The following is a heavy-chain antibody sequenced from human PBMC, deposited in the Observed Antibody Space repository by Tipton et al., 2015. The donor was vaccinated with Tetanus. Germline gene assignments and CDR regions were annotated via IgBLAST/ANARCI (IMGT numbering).Heavy chain of an antibody. CDR3: ASDSSGYYPRY. Sequence: TLSLTCTVSGGSITSSIDYWSWIRQPPGKGLEWIGEINHSGGTNYNPSLKSRVTISVDTSKNQFSLRLSSVTAADTAVYYCASDSSGYYPRYWGQGTLVTVSS. CDR1: GGSITSSIDY. J-gene: IGHJ4*02. V-gene: IGHV4-39*07. D-gene: IGHD3-22*01. CDR2: INHSGGT.